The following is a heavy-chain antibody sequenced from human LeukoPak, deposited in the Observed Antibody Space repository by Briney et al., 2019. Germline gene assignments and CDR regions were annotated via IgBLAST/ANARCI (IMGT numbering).Heavy chain of an antibody. V-gene: IGHV4-34*01. D-gene: IGHD5-18*01. CDR3: ARGRPGYSHANHYYYMDV. Sequence: SATLSLTCAVYGGSFSGYYWSWIRQPPGKGLEWIGEINRSGSTNYNPSLKSRVTISVDTSKNQFSLKLSSVTAADTAVYYCARGRPGYSHANHYYYMDVWGKGTTVTVSS. J-gene: IGHJ6*03. CDR2: INRSGST. CDR1: GGSFSGYY.